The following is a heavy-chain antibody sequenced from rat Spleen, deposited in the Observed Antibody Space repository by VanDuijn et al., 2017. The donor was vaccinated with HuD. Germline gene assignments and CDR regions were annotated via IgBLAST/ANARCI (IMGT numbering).Heavy chain of an antibody. CDR3: ARVGYSSYLRYFDY. Sequence: QVQLKESGPGLVKPSETLSLTCTVSGFSLTPYHVSRVRQPPGKGLEWMGVIWTGGNTAYNSLLKSRLSISRDTSKSQVFLKMNSLQTEDTATYYCARVGYSSYLRYFDYWGQGVMVTVSS. CDR2: IWTGGNT. CDR1: GFSLTPYH. V-gene: IGHV2-32*01. D-gene: IGHD1-2*01. J-gene: IGHJ2*01.